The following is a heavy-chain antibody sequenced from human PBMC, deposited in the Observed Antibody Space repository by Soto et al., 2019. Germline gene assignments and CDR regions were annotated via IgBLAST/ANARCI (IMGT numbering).Heavy chain of an antibody. CDR2: MNPNSGNT. CDR3: ASGKVECGSRDY. Sequence: QVQLVQSGAEVKKPGASVKVACKASGYTFTSYDINWVRQATGQGLEWMGWMNPNSGNTGYAQKFQGRVTMTRNTSISTAYMELSSLRSEDTAVYYCASGKVECGSRDYWGQGTLVIVSS. D-gene: IGHD2-21*01. V-gene: IGHV1-8*01. CDR1: GYTFTSYD. J-gene: IGHJ4*02.